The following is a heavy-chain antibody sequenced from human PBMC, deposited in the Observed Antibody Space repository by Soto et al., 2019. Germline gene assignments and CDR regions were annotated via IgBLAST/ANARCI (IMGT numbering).Heavy chain of an antibody. J-gene: IGHJ4*02. D-gene: IGHD6-13*01. CDR3: AREVLEQQLVSYFDY. CDR2: IYYSGST. Sequence: SETLSLTCSVCGGSFSGDYCSWIRHPPGKGLEWIGYIYYSGSTYYNPSHKSRVTISVDTSKNQCSLKLSSVTAADTAVYYCAREVLEQQLVSYFDYWGQGTLVTVSS. CDR1: GGSFSGDY. V-gene: IGHV4-59*06.